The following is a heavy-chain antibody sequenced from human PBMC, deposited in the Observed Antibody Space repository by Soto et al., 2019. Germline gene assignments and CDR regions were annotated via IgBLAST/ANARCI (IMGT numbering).Heavy chain of an antibody. D-gene: IGHD3-9*01. Sequence: QPGGSLRLSCEASGFTLRDYAMTWVRQAPGKGLEWVSLISANDVGTYYAESVKTRFTISTDQSRNTVYLQMDSLRADDTAIYYCAKAKNDYDCDNSPPFDYWVQGTLVTVS. CDR2: ISANDVGT. CDR3: AKAKNDYDCDNSPPFDY. J-gene: IGHJ4*02. CDR1: GFTLRDYA. V-gene: IGHV3-23*01.